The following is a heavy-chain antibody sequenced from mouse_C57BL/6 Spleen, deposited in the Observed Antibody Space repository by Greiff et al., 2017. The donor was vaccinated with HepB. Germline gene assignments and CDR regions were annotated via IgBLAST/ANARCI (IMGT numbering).Heavy chain of an antibody. CDR3: ARGYYAMDY. CDR2: INPGSGGT. CDR1: GYAFTNYL. J-gene: IGHJ4*01. V-gene: IGHV1-54*01. Sequence: VQLQQSGAELVRPGTSVKVSCKASGYAFTNYLIEWVKQRPGQGLEWIGVINPGSGGTNYNEKFKGKATLTADKSSSTAYMQLRSLTSEDSAVYFCARGYYAMDYWGQGTSVTVSS.